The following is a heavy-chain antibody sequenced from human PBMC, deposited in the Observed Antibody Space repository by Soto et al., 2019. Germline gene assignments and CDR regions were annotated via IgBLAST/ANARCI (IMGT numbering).Heavy chain of an antibody. D-gene: IGHD6-6*01. J-gene: IGHJ6*02. V-gene: IGHV5-10-1*01. CDR2: IDPSDSYS. Sequence: GESLKISCKGSGYSFTSYWISWVRQMPGKGLEWMGRIDPSDSYSNYSPSFQGHVTISADKSISTAYLQWSSLKASDTAMYYCARHVAARQYYYYGMDVWGQGTTVTVSS. CDR1: GYSFTSYW. CDR3: ARHVAARQYYYYGMDV.